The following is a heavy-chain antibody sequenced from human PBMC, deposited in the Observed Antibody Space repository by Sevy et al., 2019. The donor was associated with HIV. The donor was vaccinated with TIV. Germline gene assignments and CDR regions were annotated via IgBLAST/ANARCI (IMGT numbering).Heavy chain of an antibody. CDR1: GFTFSNYA. CDR3: AKEIDDYGDLRDYYYGMDV. J-gene: IGHJ6*02. CDR2: ISGSGGST. D-gene: IGHD4-17*01. Sequence: GGSLRLSCAASGFTFSNYAMSWVRQAPGKGLEWVSAISGSGGSTYYADSVKGRFTISRDNSKNTLYLQMNSLRAEDTAVYYCAKEIDDYGDLRDYYYGMDVWGQGTTVTVSS. V-gene: IGHV3-23*01.